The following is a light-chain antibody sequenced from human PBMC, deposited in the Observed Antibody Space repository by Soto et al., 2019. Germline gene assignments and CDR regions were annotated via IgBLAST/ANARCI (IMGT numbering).Light chain of an antibody. J-gene: IGKJ1*01. CDR2: VAS. CDR3: QQSYSTPWT. V-gene: IGKV1-17*01. Sequence: DIQMTQSPSSLSASVGDRVTITCRASQGIRNDLSWYQQKPGEAPKRLVYVASSLDGGVPARFSGSGSGTEFTLTISSLQPEDFATYYCQQSYSTPWTFGQGTKGDIK. CDR1: QGIRND.